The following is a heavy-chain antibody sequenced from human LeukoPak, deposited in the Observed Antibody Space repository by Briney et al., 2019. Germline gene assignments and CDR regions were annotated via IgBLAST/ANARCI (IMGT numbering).Heavy chain of an antibody. Sequence: GGSLRLSCAASGFTVSSNYMSWVRQAPGKGLEWVSAISGSGGSTYYADSVKGRFTISRDNSKNTLYLQMNSLRAEDTAVYYCAKSYGYSYGYYYYYMDVWGKGTTVTVSS. D-gene: IGHD5-18*01. J-gene: IGHJ6*03. V-gene: IGHV3-23*01. CDR2: ISGSGGST. CDR1: GFTVSSNY. CDR3: AKSYGYSYGYYYYYMDV.